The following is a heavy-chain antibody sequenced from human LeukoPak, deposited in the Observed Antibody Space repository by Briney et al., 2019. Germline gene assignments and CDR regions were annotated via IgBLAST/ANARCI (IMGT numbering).Heavy chain of an antibody. D-gene: IGHD2-8*01. CDR2: VNTKGET. CDR1: GVSMSAFQ. J-gene: IGHJ4*02. V-gene: IGHV4-4*09. Sequence: PSETLSLTCTVSGVSMSAFQWSWVRQSPEKGLEWIGCVNTKGETNYNPSLKSRVITSVDTSKGQFSLRLTSVTAADTAVYYCATSNDAKIAPFDHWGQGALVTVSS. CDR3: ATSNDAKIAPFDH.